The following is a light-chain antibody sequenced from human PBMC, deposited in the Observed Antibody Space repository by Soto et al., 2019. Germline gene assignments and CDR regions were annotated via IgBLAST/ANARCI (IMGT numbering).Light chain of an antibody. CDR1: QTISKD. CDR2: DAS. CDR3: QQYNDWPRT. J-gene: IGKJ5*01. V-gene: IGKV3-15*01. Sequence: ERMMTQSPATLSLSPGEKATLSCRASQTISKDLAWYQQKPGQAPRLLIYDASTRATGVPPRFSGSASGTEFTLTISSLQSEDFGVYYCQQYNDWPRTFGQGTRLEIK.